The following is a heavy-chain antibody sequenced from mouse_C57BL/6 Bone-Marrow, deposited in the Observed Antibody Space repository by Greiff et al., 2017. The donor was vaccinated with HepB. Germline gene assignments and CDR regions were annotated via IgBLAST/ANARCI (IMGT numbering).Heavy chain of an antibody. CDR2: INPYNGGT. CDR3: APTGTQDFDV. Sequence: EVKLQQSGPVLVKPGASVKMSCKASGYTFTDYYMNWVKQSHGKSLEWIGVINPYNGGTSYNQKFKGKATLTVDKSSSTAYMELNSLTSEDSAVYYWAPTGTQDFDVWGTGTTVTVSS. V-gene: IGHV1-19*01. D-gene: IGHD4-1*02. J-gene: IGHJ1*03. CDR1: GYTFTDYY.